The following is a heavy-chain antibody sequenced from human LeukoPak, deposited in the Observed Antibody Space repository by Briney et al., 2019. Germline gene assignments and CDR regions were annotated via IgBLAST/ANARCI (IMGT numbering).Heavy chain of an antibody. V-gene: IGHV3-66*01. CDR3: ARDLGYYYDSSGYYDY. CDR2: IYSGGST. Sequence: GGSLRLSCAASGFTVSSNYMSWVRQAPGKGLEWVSVIYSGGSTYYADSVKGRFTISRDNSKNTLYLQMNSLRAEDTAVYYCARDLGYYYDSSGYYDYWGQGTLVTVSS. CDR1: GFTVSSNY. J-gene: IGHJ4*02. D-gene: IGHD3-22*01.